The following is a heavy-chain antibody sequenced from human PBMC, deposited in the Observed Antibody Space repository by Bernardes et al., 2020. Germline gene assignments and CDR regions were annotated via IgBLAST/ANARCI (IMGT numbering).Heavy chain of an antibody. Sequence: GGSLRLSCAASGFTFGIYDMTWVRQAPGQGLEWVSAIGDNGDKKYYADSVRGRFTISRDNSENTLSLQMNSLRAEDTAVYYCARKGGSGRYSDAFDIWGQGTTVTVSS. CDR2: IGDNGDKK. D-gene: IGHD3-16*01. J-gene: IGHJ3*02. CDR1: GFTFGIYD. CDR3: ARKGGSGRYSDAFDI. V-gene: IGHV3-23*01.